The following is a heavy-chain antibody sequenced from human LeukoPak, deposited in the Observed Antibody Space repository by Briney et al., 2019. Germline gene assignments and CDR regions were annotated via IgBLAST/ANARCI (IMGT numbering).Heavy chain of an antibody. J-gene: IGHJ4*02. V-gene: IGHV4-59*08. CDR3: ARHTTSLSYGHFDY. CDR2: IYYSGTT. D-gene: IGHD4-17*01. CDR1: GGSISCYY. Sequence: PSETLSLTCTVSGGSISCYYWSWIRQPPGKGLEWIGYIYYSGTTNYNPSLKSRVTISVDTSKNQFSLRLSSVTAADTAVYYCARHTTSLSYGHFDYWGQGTLVTVSS.